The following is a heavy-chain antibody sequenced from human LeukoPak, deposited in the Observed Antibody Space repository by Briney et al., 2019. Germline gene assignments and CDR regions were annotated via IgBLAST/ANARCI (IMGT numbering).Heavy chain of an antibody. V-gene: IGHV1-46*01. D-gene: IGHD7-27*01. CDR3: ARVTGTGYAFDY. CDR2: INPSGGST. CDR1: GYTFTSYY. J-gene: IGHJ4*02. Sequence: ASAKVSCKASGYTFTSYYMHWVRQAPGQGLEWMGIINPSGGSTSYAQKFQGRVTMTRDTSTSTVYMELSSLRSEDTAVYYCARVTGTGYAFDYWGQGTLVTVSS.